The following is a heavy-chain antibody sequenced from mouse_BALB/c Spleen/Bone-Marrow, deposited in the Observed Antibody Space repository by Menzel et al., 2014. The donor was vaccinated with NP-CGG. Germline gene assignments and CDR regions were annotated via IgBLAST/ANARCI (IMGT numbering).Heavy chain of an antibody. D-gene: IGHD2-3*01. CDR1: GYIFTSYV. CDR3: AREGRLLRFDY. CDR2: INPYNDVT. J-gene: IGHJ2*01. Sequence: EVQLQQSGPELVRPGTSVKMSCKASGYIFTSYVMDWVKQKPGQGLEWIGYINPYNDVTNYNEKFKGKATLTSDKSSSTAYMEVSSLTSEDSAVYYCAREGRLLRFDYWGQGTTHTVSS. V-gene: IGHV1-14*01.